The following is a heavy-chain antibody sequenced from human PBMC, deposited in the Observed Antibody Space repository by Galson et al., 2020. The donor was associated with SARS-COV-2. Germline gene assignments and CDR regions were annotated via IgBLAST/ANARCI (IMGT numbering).Heavy chain of an antibody. Sequence: KISCKASGGTFNNYAITWVRQAPGQGLEWMGRTIPYLGVPNYAQKFQGRVSITADSATSTAYMELISLTSVDTAVYYCAIATWGNWYFDLWGRGTLVTVSS. D-gene: IGHD7-27*01. J-gene: IGHJ2*01. CDR2: TIPYLGVP. CDR1: GGTFNNYA. V-gene: IGHV1-69*04. CDR3: AIATWGNWYFDL.